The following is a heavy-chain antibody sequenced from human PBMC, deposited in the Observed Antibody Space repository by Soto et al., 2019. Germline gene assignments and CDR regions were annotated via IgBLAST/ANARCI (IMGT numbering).Heavy chain of an antibody. CDR1: GFTVSSYG. Sequence: QVQLVESGGGVVQPGRSLRLSCAASGFTVSSYGLHWVRQPPGKGLEWLAFISYDGSDKFYADSVKGRFTISSDSSKNTLYLQLNSLRAEDTAVYYCARVLGGFPNFDFWVQGTLVTVSS. CDR2: ISYDGSDK. J-gene: IGHJ4*02. CDR3: ARVLGGFPNFDF. V-gene: IGHV3-30-3*01. D-gene: IGHD2-15*01.